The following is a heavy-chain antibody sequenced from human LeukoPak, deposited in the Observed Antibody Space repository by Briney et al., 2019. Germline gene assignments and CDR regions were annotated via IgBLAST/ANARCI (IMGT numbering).Heavy chain of an antibody. CDR2: VTGPGDTT. V-gene: IGHV3-23*01. CDR3: AKGAEIDL. D-gene: IGHD3-16*01. CDR1: GFTFTNYA. J-gene: IGHJ5*02. Sequence: PGGSLRLSCATSGFTFTNYAMNCVRQAPGKGLEWVSAVTGPGDTTYYADSVKGRFFISREDSKTTVYLQMNSLRAEDTAIYYCAKGAEIDLWGQGTLVTVSS.